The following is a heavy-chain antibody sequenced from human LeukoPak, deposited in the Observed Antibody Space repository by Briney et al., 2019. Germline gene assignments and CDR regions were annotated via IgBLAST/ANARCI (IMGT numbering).Heavy chain of an antibody. D-gene: IGHD2-2*01. Sequence: PGGSLRLSCAASGFTFSSYGMHWVRQAPGKGLEWVAFIRYDGSNKYYADSVKGRFTISRDNSKNTLYLQMNSLRAEDTAVYYCARRSAYQLLRLVGYAFDIWGQGTMVTVSS. CDR2: IRYDGSNK. J-gene: IGHJ3*02. CDR1: GFTFSSYG. CDR3: ARRSAYQLLRLVGYAFDI. V-gene: IGHV3-30*02.